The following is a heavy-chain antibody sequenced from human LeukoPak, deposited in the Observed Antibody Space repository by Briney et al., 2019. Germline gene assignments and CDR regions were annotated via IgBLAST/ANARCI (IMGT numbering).Heavy chain of an antibody. CDR1: GYSFTTYW. J-gene: IGHJ4*02. V-gene: IGHV5-51*01. CDR2: IYPGDYDT. D-gene: IGHD3-16*01. CDR3: ARQLFGEYYFDY. Sequence: GESLKISCKGSGYSFTTYWIGWVRQMPGKGLEWMGIIYPGDYDTRYSPSFQGPVTISADKSITTAYLQWSSLKASDTAMEYCARQLFGEYYFDYWGQGTLVTVSS.